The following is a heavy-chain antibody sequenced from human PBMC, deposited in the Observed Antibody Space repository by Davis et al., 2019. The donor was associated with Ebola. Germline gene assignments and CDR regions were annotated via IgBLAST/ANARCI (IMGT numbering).Heavy chain of an antibody. CDR2: IRYDGSNK. D-gene: IGHD5-18*01. V-gene: IGHV3-30*02. Sequence: GGSLRLSCAASGFTFSSYGMHWVRQAPGKGLEWVAFIRYDGSNKYYADSVKGRFTISRDNSKNTLYLQMNSLRAEDTAVYYCAEDRIQLWPGYFDYWGQGTLVTVSS. CDR3: AEDRIQLWPGYFDY. CDR1: GFTFSSYG. J-gene: IGHJ4*02.